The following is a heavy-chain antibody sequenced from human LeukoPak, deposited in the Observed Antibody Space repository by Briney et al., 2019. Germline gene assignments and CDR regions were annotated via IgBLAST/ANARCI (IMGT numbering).Heavy chain of an antibody. CDR1: GFTVSSNY. CDR2: IYSGGST. V-gene: IGHV3-53*01. CDR3: ARGSARGYYYYGMDV. Sequence: GGSLRLSCAASGFTVSSNYMSWVRQAPGGGLEWVSVIYSGGSTYYADSVKGRFTISRDNSKNTLYLQMNSLRAEDMAVYYCARGSARGYYYYGMDVWGQGTTVTVSS. D-gene: IGHD2-15*01. J-gene: IGHJ6*02.